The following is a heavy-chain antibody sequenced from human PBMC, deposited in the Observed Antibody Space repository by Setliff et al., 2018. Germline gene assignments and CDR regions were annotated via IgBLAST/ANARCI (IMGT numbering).Heavy chain of an antibody. CDR3: AKPSSGWYPSTYYFDY. Sequence: GGSLRLSCAASGFTFSSYGMHWVRQAPGKGLEWVAVIWYDGSNKYYADSVKGRFTIPRDNSKNTLYLQMNSLRAEDTAVYYCAKPSSGWYPSTYYFDYWGQGTLVTVSS. V-gene: IGHV3-33*06. CDR1: GFTFSSYG. CDR2: IWYDGSNK. D-gene: IGHD6-19*01. J-gene: IGHJ4*02.